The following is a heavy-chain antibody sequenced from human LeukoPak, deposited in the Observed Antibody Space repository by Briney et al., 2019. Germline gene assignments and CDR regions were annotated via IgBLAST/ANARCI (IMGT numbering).Heavy chain of an antibody. Sequence: PGGSLRLSCAASGFTFSSYGMHWVRQAPGKGLEWVAVISYDGSNKYYADSVKGRFTISRDNSKNTLYLQMNSLRAEDTAVYYCASEGGYSYGRGDYWGQGTLVTVSS. J-gene: IGHJ4*02. CDR1: GFTFSSYG. CDR2: ISYDGSNK. V-gene: IGHV3-30*03. D-gene: IGHD5-18*01. CDR3: ASEGGYSYGRGDY.